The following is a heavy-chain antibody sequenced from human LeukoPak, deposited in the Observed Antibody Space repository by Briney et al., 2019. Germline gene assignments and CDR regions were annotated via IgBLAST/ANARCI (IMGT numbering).Heavy chain of an antibody. V-gene: IGHV4-39*01. D-gene: IGHD6-19*01. CDR3: ASKRFSSGWAYYFDY. Sequence: SETLSLTCTVSGGPIGSSNYYWGWVRQPPGKGLEWIGFLHSSGNTYYSPSLNSRVTMSVDMSNNRFSLILTSVTVADTAVYYCASKRFSSGWAYYFDYWGQGTLVTVSS. CDR1: GGPIGSSNYY. J-gene: IGHJ4*02. CDR2: LHSSGNT.